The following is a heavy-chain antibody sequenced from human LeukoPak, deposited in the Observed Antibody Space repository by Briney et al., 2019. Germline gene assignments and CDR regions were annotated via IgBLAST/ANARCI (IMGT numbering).Heavy chain of an antibody. D-gene: IGHD1-26*01. CDR3: VKGTVGGSRDDAFDI. V-gene: IGHV3-9*01. CDR1: GFTFDDYA. Sequence: SGGSLRLSCAASGFTFDDYAMHWVRQAPGKGLEWVSGIAWDSSTIGYVDSVKGRLTISRDNAKSSLYLRMNSLRPEDTALYFCVKGTVGGSRDDAFDIWGQGTMVTVSS. J-gene: IGHJ3*02. CDR2: IAWDSSTI.